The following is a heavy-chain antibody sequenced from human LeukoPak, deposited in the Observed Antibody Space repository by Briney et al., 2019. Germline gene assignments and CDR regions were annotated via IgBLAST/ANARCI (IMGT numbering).Heavy chain of an antibody. J-gene: IGHJ6*04. CDR1: GFTFSDYW. Sequence: GGSLRLSCAGSGFTFSDYWMTWVRQAPGRGLEWVANIREDGSDKQYVDSVQGRFTISRDNAENSLYLQMNSLRAEDTAVYYCVRESSVWIGPGIGRPLDVWGKGTAVTVSS. CDR2: IREDGSDK. CDR3: VRESSVWIGPGIGRPLDV. D-gene: IGHD3-16*01. V-gene: IGHV3-7*01.